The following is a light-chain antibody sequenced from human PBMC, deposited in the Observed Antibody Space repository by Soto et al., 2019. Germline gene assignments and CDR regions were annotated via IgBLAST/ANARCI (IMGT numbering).Light chain of an antibody. V-gene: IGLV2-14*01. J-gene: IGLJ1*01. CDR2: EVS. CDR1: NSDVGGYNY. CDR3: SSYTSSSTLTYV. Sequence: QSVLTQPASVSGSPGQSITISCTGTNSDVGGYNYVSWYQQHPGKAPKLMIYEVSNRPSGVSNRFSGSKSGNTASLTISGLQAEDEADYYCSSYTSSSTLTYVFGTGTKVTVL.